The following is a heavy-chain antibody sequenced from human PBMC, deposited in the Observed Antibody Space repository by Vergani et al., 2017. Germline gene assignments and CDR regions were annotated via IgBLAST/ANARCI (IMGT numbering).Heavy chain of an antibody. V-gene: IGHV1-69*08. CDR1: GGTFSSYT. CDR3: ARDLGRSRVNSHYGMGV. Sequence: QVQLVQSGAEMKKPGSSVKVSCKSSGGTFSSYTFIWLRLPPGQGLDWMGSIVPILDRKEYAQKFQGRVAITADTSTSTVYMELSSLRSEDTAVYYCARDLGRSRVNSHYGMGVWGQGTTVTVSS. D-gene: IGHD4-23*01. J-gene: IGHJ6*02. CDR2: IVPILDRK.